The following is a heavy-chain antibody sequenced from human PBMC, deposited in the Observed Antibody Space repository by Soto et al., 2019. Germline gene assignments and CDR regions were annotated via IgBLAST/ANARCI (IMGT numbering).Heavy chain of an antibody. CDR3: TTGTADYYDSSCYAFDI. V-gene: IGHV3-15*07. J-gene: IGHJ3*02. Sequence: PGGSLSLSCAASGFTFSNAWMNWVRQAPGKGLEWVGRIKSKTDGGTTDYAAPVKGRFTISRDDSKNTLYLQMNSLKTEDTAVYYCTTGTADYYDSSCYAFDIWVQGTMVTVSS. CDR2: IKSKTDGGTT. CDR1: GFTFSNAW. D-gene: IGHD3-22*01.